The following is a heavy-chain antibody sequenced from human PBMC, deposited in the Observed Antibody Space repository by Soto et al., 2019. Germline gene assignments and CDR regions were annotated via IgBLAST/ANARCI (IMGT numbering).Heavy chain of an antibody. CDR2: ISSSSSTI. CDR3: AREGGLLWFGELPDYYYYGMDV. D-gene: IGHD3-10*01. CDR1: GFTFSSHS. V-gene: IGHV3-48*02. Sequence: PGGSLRLSCGASGFTFSSHSMNWVRQAPGKGLEWVSYISSSSSTIYYADSVKGRFTISRDNAKNSLYLQMNSLRDEDTAVYYCAREGGLLWFGELPDYYYYGMDVWGQGTTVSVSS. J-gene: IGHJ6*02.